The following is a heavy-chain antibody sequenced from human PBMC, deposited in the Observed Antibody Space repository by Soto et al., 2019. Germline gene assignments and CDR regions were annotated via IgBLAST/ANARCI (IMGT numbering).Heavy chain of an antibody. CDR2: INAGNGNT. D-gene: IGHD1-26*01. J-gene: IGHJ6*02. V-gene: IGHV1-3*01. CDR1: GYTFTSYA. CDR3: AGDSGGYYYDGMDV. Sequence: QVQLAQSGAEVKKPGASVKVSCKASGYTFTSYAMHWVRQAPGQRLEWMGWINAGNGNTKYSQKFQGRVTITRDTTASTAYMELRSLRSEATAVYYCAGDSGGYYYDGMDVWGQGTTVTVSS.